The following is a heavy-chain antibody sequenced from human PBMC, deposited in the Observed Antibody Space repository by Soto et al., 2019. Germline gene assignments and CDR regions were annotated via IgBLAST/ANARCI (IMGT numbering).Heavy chain of an antibody. D-gene: IGHD3-9*01. J-gene: IGHJ6*02. CDR1: GFTFSTYS. CDR2: ISSRSDI. CDR3: AREYSAWHLAYGLDV. V-gene: IGHV3-21*01. Sequence: GGSLRLSCVGSGFTFSTYSINWVRQAPGKGLEWVSSISSRSDIYYADSVKGRFTISRDNAKNSVSLQMNSLRAEDTAVYYCAREYSAWHLAYGLDVWGQGTTVTVSS.